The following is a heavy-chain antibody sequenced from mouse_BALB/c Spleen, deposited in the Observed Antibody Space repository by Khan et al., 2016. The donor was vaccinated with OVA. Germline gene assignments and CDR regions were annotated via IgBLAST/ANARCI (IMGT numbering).Heavy chain of an antibody. D-gene: IGHD3-3*01. CDR3: ARGGRRAMDY. V-gene: IGHV9-3-1*01. Sequence: QIQLVQSGPDLKKAGETVKISCKASGYTFTNYGINWVKQAPGKGLKWMGWIYTYTGEPTYADDFKGRFAFSLETSASTAYLQIHNLKNEDTATYFCARGGRRAMDYWGQGTSVTVSS. J-gene: IGHJ4*01. CDR2: IYTYTGEP. CDR1: GYTFTNYG.